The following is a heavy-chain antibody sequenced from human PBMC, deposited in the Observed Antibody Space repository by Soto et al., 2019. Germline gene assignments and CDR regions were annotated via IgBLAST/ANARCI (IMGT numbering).Heavy chain of an antibody. Sequence: SETLSLTCAVYGGSFSGYYWSWIRQPPGKGLEWIGEINHSGSTNYNPSLKSRVTISVDTSKSQFSLKLSSVTAADTAVYYCARGSPTYYSDSSGYYFRFWGEGTLVTVSS. CDR2: INHSGST. D-gene: IGHD3-22*01. CDR1: GGSFSGYY. V-gene: IGHV4-34*01. CDR3: ARGSPTYYSDSSGYYFRF. J-gene: IGHJ4*02.